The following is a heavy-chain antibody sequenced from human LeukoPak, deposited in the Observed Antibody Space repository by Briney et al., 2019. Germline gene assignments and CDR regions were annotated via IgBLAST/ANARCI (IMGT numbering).Heavy chain of an antibody. CDR1: GGSISSSSYY. D-gene: IGHD2-2*01. J-gene: IGHJ3*02. V-gene: IGHV4-39*07. CDR3: ARVGGMPGCSSTSCYVADAFDI. Sequence: SETLSLTCTVAGGSISSSSYYWGWIRQPPGKGLECIGSIYYSGSTYYNPSLKSRVTISVDTSKNQFSLKLSSVTAADTAVYYCARVGGMPGCSSTSCYVADAFDILGQGTMVTVSS. CDR2: IYYSGST.